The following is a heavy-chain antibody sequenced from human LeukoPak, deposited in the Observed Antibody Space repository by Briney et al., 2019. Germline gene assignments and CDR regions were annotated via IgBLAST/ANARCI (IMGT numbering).Heavy chain of an antibody. CDR2: INPDSGAT. J-gene: IGHJ4*02. CDR3: ATAALYGDYDFDF. D-gene: IGHD4-17*01. Sequence: ASVKVSCKASGYTFTSFYMHWVRQAPGQGLEWMGWINPDSGATNSAPRFQGRVTLTRDTSINAVYMELMRLRSDDTAVYYCATAALYGDYDFDFWGQGTLVSVSS. CDR1: GYTFTSFY. V-gene: IGHV1-2*02.